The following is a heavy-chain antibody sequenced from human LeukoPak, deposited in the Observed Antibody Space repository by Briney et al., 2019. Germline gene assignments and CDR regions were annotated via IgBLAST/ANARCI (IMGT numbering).Heavy chain of an antibody. CDR2: IYYSGST. J-gene: IGHJ4*02. CDR1: GGSISSYY. CDR3: SRVSLPANYASSGFYPSVY. V-gene: IGHV4-59*01. Sequence: SETLSLTCTVSGGSISSYYCSWIRQPPGKGLEWIGYIYYSGSTNYNPSLKSRVTMSVDTSKNQFSLRLNSVTPGDTAVYYCSRVSLPANYASSGFYPSVYWGRGTLVTVSS. D-gene: IGHD3-22*01.